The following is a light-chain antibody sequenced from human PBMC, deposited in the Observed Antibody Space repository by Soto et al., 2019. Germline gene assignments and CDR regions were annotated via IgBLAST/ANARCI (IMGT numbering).Light chain of an antibody. Sequence: QPVLTQPPSVSGAPGQRVSISCTGSSSNIGARFDVHWYQQVPGAAPKLLISGNNYRPSGVPARFSGSKSGTSASLVITGLQAEDEADYYCSSYTSSSTPLFGGGTKLTVL. J-gene: IGLJ2*01. CDR3: SSYTSSSTPL. V-gene: IGLV1-40*01. CDR1: SSNIGARFD. CDR2: GNN.